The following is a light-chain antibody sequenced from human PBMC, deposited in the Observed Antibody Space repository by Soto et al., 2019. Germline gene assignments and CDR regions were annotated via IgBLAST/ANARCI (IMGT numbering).Light chain of an antibody. Sequence: QSVLTQPASVSGSPGQSITISCTGTSRDVGDYNYVSWYQQHPDKAPKLMIYDVSNRPSGVSNRFSGSKSGNTASLTVSGLQTEDEADYYCTSYAGSLPVVFGGGTKVTVL. CDR2: DVS. CDR1: SRDVGDYNY. J-gene: IGLJ2*01. V-gene: IGLV2-14*03. CDR3: TSYAGSLPVV.